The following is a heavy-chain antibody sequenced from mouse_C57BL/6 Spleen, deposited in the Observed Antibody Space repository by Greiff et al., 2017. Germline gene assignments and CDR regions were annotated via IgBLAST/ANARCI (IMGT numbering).Heavy chain of an antibody. CDR2: IDPSESYT. V-gene: IGHV1-50*01. J-gene: IGHJ1*03. D-gene: IGHD1-1*01. Sequence: QVQLQQPGAELVKPGASVKLSCKASGYTFTSSWMQWVKQRPGQGLEWIGEIDPSESYTNYNQKFKGKATLTVDTSSSTAYMQLSSLTSEDSAVYYCARRGDYGSRYFDVWGTGTTVTVSS. CDR3: ARRGDYGSRYFDV. CDR1: GYTFTSSW.